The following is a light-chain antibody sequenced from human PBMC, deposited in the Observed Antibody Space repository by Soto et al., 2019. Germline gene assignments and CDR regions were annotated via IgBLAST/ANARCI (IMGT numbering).Light chain of an antibody. V-gene: IGKV1-5*01. J-gene: IGKJ1*01. CDR1: QSISRG. CDR2: DAS. CDR3: QQYNSFPWT. Sequence: DIQMTQSPSTLSASVGDRFTVTCRASQSISRGLAWYQQKPGKAPKLLIYDASSLESGVPSRFSGSGSGTEFTLTISRLQPDEFATYYCQQYNSFPWTFGQGTKVDI.